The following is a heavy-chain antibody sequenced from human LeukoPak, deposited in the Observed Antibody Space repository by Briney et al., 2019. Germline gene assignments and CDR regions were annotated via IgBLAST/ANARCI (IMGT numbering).Heavy chain of an antibody. J-gene: IGHJ5*02. CDR1: GGSISSSSYY. CDR2: IYYSGST. Sequence: SETLSLTCTVSGGSISSSSYYWGWIRQPPGEGLEWIGRIYYSGSTYYNPSLKSRVTISVDTSKNQFSLKLSSVTAADTAVYYCARQRRVVVIAIPNNWFDPWGQGTLVTVSS. V-gene: IGHV4-39*01. CDR3: ARQRRVVVIAIPNNWFDP. D-gene: IGHD2-21*01.